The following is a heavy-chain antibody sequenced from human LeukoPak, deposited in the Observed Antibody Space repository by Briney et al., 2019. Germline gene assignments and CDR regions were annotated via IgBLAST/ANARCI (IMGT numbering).Heavy chain of an antibody. D-gene: IGHD3-3*01. CDR1: GGSISSSSYY. Sequence: SSETLSLTCTVSGGSISSSSYYWGWIRQPPGKGLEWIGSIYYSGSTYYNPSLKSRVTISVDTSKNQFSLKLSSVTAADTAVYYCARGGPPSELRSLEWLPDSFDYWGQGTLVTVSS. CDR3: ARGGPPSELRSLEWLPDSFDY. J-gene: IGHJ4*02. V-gene: IGHV4-39*07. CDR2: IYYSGST.